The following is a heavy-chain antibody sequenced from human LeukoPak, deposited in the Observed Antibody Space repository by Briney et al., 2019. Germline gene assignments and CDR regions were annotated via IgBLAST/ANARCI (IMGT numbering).Heavy chain of an antibody. CDR1: GYTFTGYY. J-gene: IGHJ6*02. D-gene: IGHD6-13*01. Sequence: ASVKVSCKASGYTFTGYYMHWVRQAPGQGLEWMGWINPNSGGTNYAQKFQGRVTMTRDTSISTAYMELSRPRSDDTAVYYCARGYSSSWYVPYGMDVWGQGTTVTVSS. CDR3: ARGYSSSWYVPYGMDV. V-gene: IGHV1-2*02. CDR2: INPNSGGT.